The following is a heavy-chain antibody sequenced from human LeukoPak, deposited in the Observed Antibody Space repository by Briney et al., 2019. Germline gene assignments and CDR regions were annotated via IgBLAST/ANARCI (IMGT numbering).Heavy chain of an antibody. CDR3: AKDRGSGWSGFFDY. CDR2: ITHSSSST. V-gene: IGHV3-23*01. J-gene: IGHJ4*02. CDR1: GFTFSTYA. D-gene: IGHD6-19*01. Sequence: GGSLRLSCAASGFTFSTYAMNWVRQAPGKGLEWVSGITHSSSSTYYGDSVKGRFTISRDNSKNTLYLQMNSLRVEDTAIYYCAKDRGSGWSGFFDYWGQGTLVTVAS.